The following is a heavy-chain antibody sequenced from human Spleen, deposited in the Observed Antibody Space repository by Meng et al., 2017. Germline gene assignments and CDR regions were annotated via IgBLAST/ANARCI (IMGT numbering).Heavy chain of an antibody. D-gene: IGHD1-1*01. CDR1: GFTFSNAW. CDR2: INWNGDTT. CDR3: ARVKRAPGNYFDY. J-gene: IGHJ4*02. V-gene: IGHV3-20*04. Sequence: GESLKISCAASGFTFSNAWMTWVRQAPGKGLECVSVINWNGDTTRYADSVRGRFTISRDNSKNSLYLQMNSLRAEDTAFYYCARVKRAPGNYFDYWGQGKLVTVPS.